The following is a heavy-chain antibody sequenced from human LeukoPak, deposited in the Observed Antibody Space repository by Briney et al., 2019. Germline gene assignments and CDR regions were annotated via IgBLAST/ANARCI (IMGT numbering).Heavy chain of an antibody. CDR2: ISVSDGST. V-gene: IGHV3-23*01. Sequence: PGGSLRLSCAASRFTSNIDAISWVRHAPGKGLEWVSAISVSDGSTYYAASVKGRFTISRDNSKNTLYLQVNSLRAEDTAVYYCAKSLMGYSSGWRVLRAFPLDYWGQGTLVTVSS. J-gene: IGHJ4*02. D-gene: IGHD6-19*01. CDR3: AKSLMGYSSGWRVLRAFPLDY. CDR1: RFTSNIDA.